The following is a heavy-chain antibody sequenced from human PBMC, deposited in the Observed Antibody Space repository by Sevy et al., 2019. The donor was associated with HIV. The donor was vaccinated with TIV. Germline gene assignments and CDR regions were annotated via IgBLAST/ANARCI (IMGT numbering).Heavy chain of an antibody. CDR2: IKNEGSNK. V-gene: IGHV3-30*02. Sequence: GFLRPSCSAAGFRFSSYCMHRVRQAPGQGLGGMSFIKNEGSNKEYADSVKGRLTISRDNSKNTLYLQMNSLRVEDTAVFYCVKEGGGEGGDHWGQGTLVTVSS. J-gene: IGHJ4*02. CDR3: VKEGGGEGGDH. D-gene: IGHD2-21*01. CDR1: GFRFSSYC.